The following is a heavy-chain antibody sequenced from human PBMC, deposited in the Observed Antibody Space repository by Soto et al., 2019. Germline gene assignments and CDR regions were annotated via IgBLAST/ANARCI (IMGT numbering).Heavy chain of an antibody. CDR3: ARGRNYYDSSGYSRTKSPNWFDP. J-gene: IGHJ5*02. D-gene: IGHD3-22*01. CDR1: GGSFSGYY. Sequence: QVQLQQWGAGLLKPSETLSLTCAVYGGSFSGYYWSWIRQPPGKGLEWIGEINHSGSTNYNPSLKSRVTISVDTSKNQFSLTLSSVTAADTAVYYCARGRNYYDSSGYSRTKSPNWFDPWGQGTLVTVSS. CDR2: INHSGST. V-gene: IGHV4-34*01.